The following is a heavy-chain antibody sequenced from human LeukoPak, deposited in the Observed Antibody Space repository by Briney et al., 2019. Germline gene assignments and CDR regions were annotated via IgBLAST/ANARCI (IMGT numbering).Heavy chain of an antibody. Sequence: GGSLRLSCAASGFTFTNYAMTWVRQAPGKGLEWISTISGSDDSTYYADSVKGRFTISRDNSKNTLYLQMNSLRAEDTAVYYCAKDLYDDYNFDCWGQGALVTVSS. CDR1: GFTFTNYA. D-gene: IGHD3-16*01. CDR2: ISGSDDST. V-gene: IGHV3-23*01. J-gene: IGHJ4*02. CDR3: AKDLYDDYNFDC.